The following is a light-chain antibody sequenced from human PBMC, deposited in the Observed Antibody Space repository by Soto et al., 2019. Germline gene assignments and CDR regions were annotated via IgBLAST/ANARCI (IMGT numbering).Light chain of an antibody. CDR3: RSYTSSNTLV. V-gene: IGLV2-14*01. CDR1: SSDVGGYNF. Sequence: QSALTQPASVSGSPGQSITISCTGTSSDVGGYNFVSWYQQHPGKAPKLMIYEVNKRPSGVSNRFSGSKTANTASLTISGLQAEDEADYSCRSYTSSNTLVFGGGTKLTVL. CDR2: EVN. J-gene: IGLJ3*02.